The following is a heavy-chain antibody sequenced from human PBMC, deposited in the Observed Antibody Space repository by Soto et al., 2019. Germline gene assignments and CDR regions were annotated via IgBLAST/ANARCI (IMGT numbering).Heavy chain of an antibody. CDR2: IYYTGSA. Sequence: QVQLQESGQGLWRPPEPLSFPCPFPSAPIILAVNNGTGIPPPPRRGLEWIGFIYYTGSAYYNPSLESRVSLTVDRFKNQFSLELTSVTAADAGVYYCARSFTPWNMNYYGVDVWGHGTRVTVSS. CDR1: SAPIILAVNN. J-gene: IGHJ6*02. D-gene: IGHD1-1*01. V-gene: IGHV4-30-4*01. CDR3: ARSFTPWNMNYYGVDV.